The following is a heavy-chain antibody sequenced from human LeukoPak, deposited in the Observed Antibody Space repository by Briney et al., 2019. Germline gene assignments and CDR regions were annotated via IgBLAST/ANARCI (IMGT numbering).Heavy chain of an antibody. Sequence: SQTLSLTCAISGDSVSSKSAAWNWIRQSPWRGLEWLGRTYYRSKWYSEYAVSVKSRITINPDTSKNQLSLQLNSVTPEDTAVYYCALTGTAMDVWGQGTTVTVSS. CDR1: GDSVSSKSAA. CDR3: ALTGTAMDV. CDR2: TYYRSKWYS. J-gene: IGHJ6*02. D-gene: IGHD4-17*01. V-gene: IGHV6-1*01.